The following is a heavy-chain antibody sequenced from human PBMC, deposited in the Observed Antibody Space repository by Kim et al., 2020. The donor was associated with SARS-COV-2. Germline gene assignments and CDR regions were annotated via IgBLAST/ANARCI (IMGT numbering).Heavy chain of an antibody. V-gene: IGHV3-23*01. D-gene: IGHD3-10*01. Sequence: GGSLRLSCAASGFTLSNNDMIWVRQAPRKGLEWVAFINENGRGINYADAVKGRFTISRDDSKNTLYLQMNSLRAEDTALYYCAIRPTRDRGWGQGTLVIVSS. CDR3: AIRPTRDRG. J-gene: IGHJ1*01. CDR2: INENGRGI. CDR1: GFTLSNND.